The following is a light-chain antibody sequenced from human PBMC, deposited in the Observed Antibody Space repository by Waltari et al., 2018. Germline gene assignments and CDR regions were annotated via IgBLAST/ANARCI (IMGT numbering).Light chain of an antibody. CDR2: DVS. CDR3: CSFTSRSTWV. CDR1: SSDVGGYHY. V-gene: IGLV2-14*03. J-gene: IGLJ3*02. Sequence: QSVLTQPASVSGSPGQSITIPCLAPSSDVGGYHYVSWYQQHPGKVPERLIFDVSDRPSGVSNRFSGSKSGNTASLTISGLQAEDESHYYCCSFTSRSTWVFGGGTKLTVL.